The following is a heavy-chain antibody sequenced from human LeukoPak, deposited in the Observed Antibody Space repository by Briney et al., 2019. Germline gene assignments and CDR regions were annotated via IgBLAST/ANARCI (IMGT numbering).Heavy chain of an antibody. CDR3: ARTYSSVSTTYYFDY. CDR1: GGSFSSHY. J-gene: IGHJ4*02. Sequence: PSETLSLTCTVSGGSFSSHYWSWIRQPAGKALEWIGHIFASGRTKYNPSLQSRVTMSVDTSKTQFSLKLSSVPAADTAVYYCARTYSSVSTTYYFDYWGQGTLVTVSS. CDR2: IFASGRT. V-gene: IGHV4-4*07. D-gene: IGHD6-19*01.